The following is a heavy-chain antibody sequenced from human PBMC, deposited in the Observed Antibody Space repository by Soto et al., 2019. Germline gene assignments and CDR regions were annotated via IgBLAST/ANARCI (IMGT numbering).Heavy chain of an antibody. CDR2: INHSGST. CDR3: ARALRYFDWLPRYYYYGMDV. D-gene: IGHD3-9*01. J-gene: IGHJ6*02. CDR1: GGSFSGYY. V-gene: IGHV4-34*01. Sequence: SETLSLTCAVYGGSFSGYYWSWIRRPPGKGLEWIGEINHSGSTNYNPSLKSRVTISVDTSKNQFSLKLSSVTAADTAVYYCARALRYFDWLPRYYYYGMDVWGQGTTVTVSS.